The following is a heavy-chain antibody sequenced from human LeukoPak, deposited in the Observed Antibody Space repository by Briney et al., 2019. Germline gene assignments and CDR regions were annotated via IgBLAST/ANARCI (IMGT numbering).Heavy chain of an antibody. CDR3: AKTRPVSRAVKIVVPAALDY. CDR1: GFTFSSYA. Sequence: GGSLRLSCASSGFTFSSYAMSWVRQAPGKGLEWVAVIGGRGIHTYYADSVKGRFTISGDNSKNTVYLQMNSLRAEDTAVYYCAKTRPVSRAVKIVVPAALDYWGQGTLVTVSS. D-gene: IGHD2-2*01. V-gene: IGHV3-23*01. J-gene: IGHJ4*02. CDR2: IGGRGIHT.